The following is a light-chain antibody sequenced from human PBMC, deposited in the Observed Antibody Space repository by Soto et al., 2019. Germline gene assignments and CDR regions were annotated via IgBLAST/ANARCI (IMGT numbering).Light chain of an antibody. J-gene: IGKJ2*01. Sequence: ENVLTQSPGTLSLSPGERATLSCRAGQSVSSTYLAWYQQKPGQAPRLLIYDASSRATGIPDRFSGSGSGTDFTLTISRLEPEDFAVYFCQQYDSSPSMYTFGQGTKLEIE. V-gene: IGKV3-20*01. CDR1: QSVSSTY. CDR2: DAS. CDR3: QQYDSSPSMYT.